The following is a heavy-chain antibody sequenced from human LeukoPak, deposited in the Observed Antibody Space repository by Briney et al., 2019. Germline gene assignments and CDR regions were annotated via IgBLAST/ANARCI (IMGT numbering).Heavy chain of an antibody. Sequence: GGSLRLSCAASGFTFSTYSMNWVRQSPGKGLEWVSYIRSSSSIIHYADSVKGRFTISRDNAKSSLYLQMNSLRDEDTAVYYCARNLYDFLTGFDSWGQGTLVTDSS. V-gene: IGHV3-48*02. D-gene: IGHD3-9*01. J-gene: IGHJ4*02. CDR1: GFTFSTYS. CDR2: IRSSSSII. CDR3: ARNLYDFLTGFDS.